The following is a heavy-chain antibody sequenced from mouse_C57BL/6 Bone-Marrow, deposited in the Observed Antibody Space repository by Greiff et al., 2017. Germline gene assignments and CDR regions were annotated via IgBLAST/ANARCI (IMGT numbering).Heavy chain of an antibody. CDR1: GFSLTSYG. J-gene: IGHJ4*01. CDR2: IWSGGST. V-gene: IGHV2-2*01. CDR3: DRGISGGDYAMDY. Sequence: QVQLQQSGPGLVQPSQSLSITCTVSGFSLTSYGVHWVRQSPGKGLEWLGVIWSGGSTDSNAAFISRLSISKDNSKSQVFFKMNRLQADDTAISYCDRGISGGDYAMDYGGKGTSVTVSS.